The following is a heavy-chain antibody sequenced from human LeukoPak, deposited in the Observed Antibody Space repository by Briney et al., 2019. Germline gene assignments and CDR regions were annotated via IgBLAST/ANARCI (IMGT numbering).Heavy chain of an antibody. CDR1: GFTFSSYE. Sequence: GGSLRLSCAASGFTFSSYEMNWARQAPGKGLEWVSYISSSGSTIYYADSVKGRFTISRDNAKNSLYLQMNSLRAEDTAVYYCARGQGAYSGYDYDYWGQGTLVTVSS. J-gene: IGHJ4*02. D-gene: IGHD5-12*01. V-gene: IGHV3-48*03. CDR2: ISSSGSTI. CDR3: ARGQGAYSGYDYDY.